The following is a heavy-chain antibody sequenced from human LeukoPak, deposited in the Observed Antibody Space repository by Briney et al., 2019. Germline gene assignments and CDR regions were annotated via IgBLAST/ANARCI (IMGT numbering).Heavy chain of an antibody. J-gene: IGHJ5*02. V-gene: IGHV1-2*02. CDR3: ARDSVWFGDHNWFDP. Sequence: ASVKVSCKASGYTFTGYYMHWVRQAPGQGLEWMGWINPNSGGTNYAQKFQGRVTMTRDTSISTAYMELSRLRSDDTAVYYCARDSVWFGDHNWFDPWGQGTLVTVSS. CDR1: GYTFTGYY. CDR2: INPNSGGT. D-gene: IGHD3-10*01.